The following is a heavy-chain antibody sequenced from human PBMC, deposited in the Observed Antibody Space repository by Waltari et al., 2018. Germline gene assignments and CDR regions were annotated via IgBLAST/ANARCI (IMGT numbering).Heavy chain of an antibody. V-gene: IGHV3-30*02. J-gene: IGHJ6*03. Sequence: QVQLVESGGGVVQPGGSLRLSCAASGFTFSSSGMHWVRQAPGKGLEWVAFIRYDGSNKYYADSVKGRFTISRDNSKNTLYLQMNSLRAEDTAVYYCAGLLWFGELLSHMDVWGKGTTVTVSS. CDR3: AGLLWFGELLSHMDV. D-gene: IGHD3-10*01. CDR2: IRYDGSNK. CDR1: GFTFSSSG.